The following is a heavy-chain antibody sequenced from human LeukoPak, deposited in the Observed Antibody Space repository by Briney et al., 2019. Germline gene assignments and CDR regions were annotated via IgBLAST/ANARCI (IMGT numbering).Heavy chain of an antibody. CDR3: ARADSMAKVIGGDLVVDY. CDR1: GYTFTSYY. V-gene: IGHV1-46*01. D-gene: IGHD3-16*01. CDR2: INLSGGST. Sequence: ASVKVSCKASGYTFTSYYMHWVRQAPGQGLEWMGIINLSGGSTSYAQKFQGRVTMTRDMSTSTVYMELSSLRSEDTAVYYCARADSMAKVIGGDLVVDYWGQGTLVTVSS. J-gene: IGHJ4*02.